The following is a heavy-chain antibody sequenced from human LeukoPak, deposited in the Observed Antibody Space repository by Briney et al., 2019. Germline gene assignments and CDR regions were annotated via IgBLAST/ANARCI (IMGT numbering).Heavy chain of an antibody. V-gene: IGHV3-23*01. CDR1: GFTFSSHG. J-gene: IGHJ4*02. CDR2: IIPSGHTT. CDR3: ARALIGYYFDY. D-gene: IGHD2-8*01. Sequence: GGSLRLSCVASGFTFSSHGMNWVRQAPGKGLEWVSGIIPSGHTTYYADSVRGRFTISRDNSKNSLYLQMNSLRAEDTAVYYRARALIGYYFDYWGQGTLVTVSS.